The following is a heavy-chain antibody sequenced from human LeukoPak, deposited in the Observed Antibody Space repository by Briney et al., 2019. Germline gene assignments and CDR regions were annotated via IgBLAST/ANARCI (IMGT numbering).Heavy chain of an antibody. V-gene: IGHV3-74*01. Sequence: GESLRLSCAASGFVFSNYWMYWVRQAPGRGLVWVSRINPDGSSIGYADFVRGRFTISRDNAKNSLYLQMNSLRAEDTAVYYCARRGDGYGGMTARYFQHWGQGTLVTVSS. CDR1: GFVFSNYW. CDR3: ARRGDGYGGMTARYFQH. CDR2: INPDGSSI. D-gene: IGHD4-23*01. J-gene: IGHJ1*01.